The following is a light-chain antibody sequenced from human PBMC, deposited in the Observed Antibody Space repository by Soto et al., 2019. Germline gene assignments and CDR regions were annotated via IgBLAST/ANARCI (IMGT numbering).Light chain of an antibody. CDR2: DAS. CDR3: HHRYTWPRA. V-gene: IGKV3-11*01. CDR1: QSVGNY. Sequence: IVLTQSPATLSLSPGERATLSCRASQSVGNYLGWYQQRPGQAPRLLIYDASERAAGIPARFSGSGSGTDFTLTINSLEPEDFALYYCHHRYTWPRAFGQGTRLEIK. J-gene: IGKJ5*01.